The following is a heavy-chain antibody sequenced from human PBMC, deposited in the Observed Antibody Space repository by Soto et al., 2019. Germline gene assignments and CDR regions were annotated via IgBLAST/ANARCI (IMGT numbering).Heavy chain of an antibody. CDR2: IYHSGST. CDR3: ARGRGRGGFDY. D-gene: IGHD3-16*01. V-gene: IGHV4-30-2*01. CDR1: GTFISYGGYS. Sequence: QLQLQESGSGLVKPSQTLSLTCTVSGTFISYGGYSWSWIRQPRGKGLEWIGYIYHSGSTYYNPSLKSRVTISVDTSKNQFSVKVNSVTAADTAVYYCARGRGRGGFDYWGQGTLVTVSS. J-gene: IGHJ4*02.